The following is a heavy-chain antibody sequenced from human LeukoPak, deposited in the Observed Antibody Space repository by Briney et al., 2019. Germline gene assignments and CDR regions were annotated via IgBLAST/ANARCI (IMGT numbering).Heavy chain of an antibody. V-gene: IGHV4-34*01. CDR2: INHSGST. CDR1: GGSFSGYY. CDR3: ARGGSLLWFGELLAFWFDP. Sequence: SETLSLTCAVYGGSFSGYYWSWIRQPPGKGLEWIGEINHSGSTNYNPSLKSRITISVDTSKNQFSLKLSSVTAADTAVYYCARGGSLLWFGELLAFWFDPWGQGTLVTVSS. J-gene: IGHJ5*02. D-gene: IGHD3-10*01.